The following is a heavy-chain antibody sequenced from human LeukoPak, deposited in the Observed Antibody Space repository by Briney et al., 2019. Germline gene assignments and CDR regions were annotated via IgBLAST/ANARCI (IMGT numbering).Heavy chain of an antibody. CDR2: INHSGST. D-gene: IGHD6-13*01. Sequence: SETLSLTCAVYGGSFSGYYWSWIRQPPGKGLEWIGEINHSGSTNYNPSLKSRVTISVDTSKNQFSLKLSSVTAADTAVYYCARSKGQHQRIYGMDVWGQGTTVTVSS. J-gene: IGHJ6*02. V-gene: IGHV4-34*01. CDR1: GGSFSGYY. CDR3: ARSKGQHQRIYGMDV.